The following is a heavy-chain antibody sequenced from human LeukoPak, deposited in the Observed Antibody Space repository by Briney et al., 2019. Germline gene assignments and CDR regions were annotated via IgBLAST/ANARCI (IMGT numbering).Heavy chain of an antibody. V-gene: IGHV1-24*01. D-gene: IGHD1-26*01. Sequence: GASVKVSCKVSGYTLTELSMHWVRQAPGKGLEWMGGFDPEDGETIYAQKLQGRVTMTTDTSTSTAYMELRSLRSDDTAVYYCARDLDQYSGRYGGFGHDFWGQGTLVTVSS. J-gene: IGHJ4*02. CDR3: ARDLDQYSGRYGGFGHDF. CDR1: GYTLTELS. CDR2: FDPEDGET.